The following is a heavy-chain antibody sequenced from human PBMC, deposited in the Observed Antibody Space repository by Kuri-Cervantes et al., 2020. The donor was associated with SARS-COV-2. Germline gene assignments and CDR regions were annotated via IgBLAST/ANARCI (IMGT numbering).Heavy chain of an antibody. V-gene: IGHV3-30*18. CDR3: AKLEAYSYVYYCYCMDV. CDR1: GSTFSSYG. J-gene: IGHJ6*04. CDR2: ISYDGSNK. Sequence: GGSLRLSCAASGSTFSSYGMHWVRQAPGKGLEWVAVISYDGSNKYYADSVKGRFTISRDNSKNTLYLQMNSLRAEDTAVYYCAKLEAYSYVYYCYCMDVWGKGTTVTVSS. D-gene: IGHD5-18*01.